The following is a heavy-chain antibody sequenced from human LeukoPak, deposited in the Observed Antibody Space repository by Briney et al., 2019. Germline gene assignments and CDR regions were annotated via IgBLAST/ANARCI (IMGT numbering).Heavy chain of an antibody. CDR1: GGSISSSSYY. D-gene: IGHD3-9*01. CDR3: ASVRYFDWYELDY. Sequence: PSETLSLTCTVSGGSISSSSYYWGWIRQPPGKGLEWIGSIYYSGSTYYNPSLKSRATISVDTSKNQFSLKLSSVTAADTAVYYCASVRYFDWYELDYWGQGTLVTVSS. J-gene: IGHJ4*02. V-gene: IGHV4-39*01. CDR2: IYYSGST.